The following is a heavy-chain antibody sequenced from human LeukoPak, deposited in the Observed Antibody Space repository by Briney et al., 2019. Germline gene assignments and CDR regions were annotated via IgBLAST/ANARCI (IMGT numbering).Heavy chain of an antibody. CDR1: GFTLRSYW. CDR3: AKDPGMGHFWSGHNWFDP. V-gene: IGHV3-74*01. CDR2: INNAGSST. J-gene: IGHJ5*02. Sequence: GGSLRLSCVASGFTLRSYWMHWVRQVPGKGLGWVSRINNAGSSTNYADSVRGRFTISRDKAKNTLYLQMNRLRTEDTALYYCAKDPGMGHFWSGHNWFDPWGPGTLVTVSS. D-gene: IGHD3-3*02.